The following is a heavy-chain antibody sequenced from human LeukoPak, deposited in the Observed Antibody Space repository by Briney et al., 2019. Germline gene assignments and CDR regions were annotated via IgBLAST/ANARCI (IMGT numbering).Heavy chain of an antibody. CDR1: GYTFTYYY. Sequence: ASVKVSCKASGYTFTYYYIHWMRQAPGQGLEWMGWINPDCGDTSYAQKFQGRVTMTRDTSISTVYVELSRLRSDDTAVYYCARSDSYTWFDPWGQGTLVTVSS. CDR2: INPDCGDT. V-gene: IGHV1-2*02. D-gene: IGHD2-15*01. J-gene: IGHJ5*02. CDR3: ARSDSYTWFDP.